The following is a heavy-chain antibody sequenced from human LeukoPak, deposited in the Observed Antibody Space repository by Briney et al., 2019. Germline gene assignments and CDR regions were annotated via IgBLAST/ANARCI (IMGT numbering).Heavy chain of an antibody. Sequence: SETLSLTCTVSGGSISSSSYYWGWIRQPPGKGLEWIGSIYYSGSTYYNPSLKSRVTISVDTSKNQFSLKLSSVTAADTAVYYCARQPQTYCGGDCFYFDYWGQGTLVTVSS. CDR3: ARQPQTYCGGDCFYFDY. CDR1: GGSISSSSYY. D-gene: IGHD2-21*01. J-gene: IGHJ4*02. CDR2: IYYSGST. V-gene: IGHV4-39*01.